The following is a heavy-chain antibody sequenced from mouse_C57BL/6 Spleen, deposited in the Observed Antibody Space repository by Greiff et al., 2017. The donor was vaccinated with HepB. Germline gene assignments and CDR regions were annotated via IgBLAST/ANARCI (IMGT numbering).Heavy chain of an antibody. CDR2: ISSGGSYT. J-gene: IGHJ2*01. V-gene: IGHV5-6*01. CDR1: GFTFSSYG. D-gene: IGHD2-10*01. CDR3: ARQILLSYFDY. Sequence: EVHLVESGGDLVKPGGSLKLSCAASGFTFSSYGMSWVRQTPDKRLEWVATISSGGSYTYYPDSVKGRFTISRDNAKNTLYLQMSSLKSEDTAMYYCARQILLSYFDYWGQGTTLTVSS.